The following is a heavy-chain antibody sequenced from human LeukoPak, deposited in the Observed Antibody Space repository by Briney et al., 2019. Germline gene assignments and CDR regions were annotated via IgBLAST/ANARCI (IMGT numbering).Heavy chain of an antibody. Sequence: PGGSLRLSCAASGFTFSTYSMTWVRQAPGKGLEWVSYISSSSSTIYYGDSVKGRFTISRDNAKNSLYLQMNSLRAEDTALYYCAKALSSGWYHDAFDIWGQGTMVTVSS. J-gene: IGHJ3*02. D-gene: IGHD6-19*01. CDR1: GFTFSTYS. V-gene: IGHV3-48*01. CDR3: AKALSSGWYHDAFDI. CDR2: ISSSSSTI.